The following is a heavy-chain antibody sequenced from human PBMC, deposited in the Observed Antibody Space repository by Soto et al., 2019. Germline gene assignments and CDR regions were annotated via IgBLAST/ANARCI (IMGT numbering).Heavy chain of an antibody. Sequence: GESLKISCKGSGYTFTNYCIAWVLQLPGKGLEWMGIIYPADSDTRYSPSFQGHVTMTRDKSTSTVDMELSSLRSEDTAVYYCARDQTIGAVIADSTPEITTYSMHDWGHGTMVTVSS. D-gene: IGHD3-22*01. J-gene: IGHJ6*02. V-gene: IGHV5-51*01. CDR2: IYPADSDT. CDR1: GYTFTNYC. CDR3: ARDQTIGAVIADSTPEITTYSMHD.